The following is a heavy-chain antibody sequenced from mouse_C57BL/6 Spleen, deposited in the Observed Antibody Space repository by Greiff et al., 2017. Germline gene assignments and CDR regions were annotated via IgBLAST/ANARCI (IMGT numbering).Heavy chain of an antibody. Sequence: VQLQQPGAELVKPGASVKLSCKASGYTFTSYWMQWVKQRPGQGLEWIGEIDPSDSYTNYNQKFKGKATLTVDTSSSTAYMQLSSLTSEDSAVYYCARRGSSGSFDDWGQGTTRTVSS. CDR1: GYTFTSYW. J-gene: IGHJ2*01. D-gene: IGHD3-2*02. CDR3: ARRGSSGSFDD. V-gene: IGHV1-50*01. CDR2: IDPSDSYT.